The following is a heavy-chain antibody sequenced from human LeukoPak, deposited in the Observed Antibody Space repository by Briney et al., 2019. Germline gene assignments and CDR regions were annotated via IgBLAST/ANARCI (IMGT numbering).Heavy chain of an antibody. V-gene: IGHV4-59*01. CDR3: ARDLRYSSGWFHWFDP. J-gene: IGHJ5*02. CDR1: GGSISSYY. CDR2: IYYSGST. D-gene: IGHD6-19*01. Sequence: KPSETLSLTCTVSGGSISSYYWSWIRQPPGKGLERIGYIYYSGSTNYNPSLKSRVTISVDTSKNQFSLKLSSVTAADTAVYYCARDLRYSSGWFHWFDPWGQGTLVTVSS.